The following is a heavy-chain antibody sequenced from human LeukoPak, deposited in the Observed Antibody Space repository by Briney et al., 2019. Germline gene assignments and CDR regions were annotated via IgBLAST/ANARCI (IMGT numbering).Heavy chain of an antibody. CDR3: AGGGNSYYFDY. V-gene: IGHV1-18*01. D-gene: IGHD4-23*01. CDR1: GYTFTSYG. CDR2: ISAYNGNT. Sequence: ASMKVSCKASGYTFTSYGISWVRQTPGQGLEWVGWISAYNGNTNYAQKLQGRVTMTTDTSTSTAYMELRSLRSDDTAVYYCAGGGNSYYFDYWGQGTLVTVSS. J-gene: IGHJ4*02.